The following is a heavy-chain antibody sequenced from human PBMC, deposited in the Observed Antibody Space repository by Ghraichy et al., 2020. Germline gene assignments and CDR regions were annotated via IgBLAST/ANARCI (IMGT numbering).Heavy chain of an antibody. CDR3: ARDQNDYGDYEGLNY. D-gene: IGHD4-17*01. Sequence: LRLSCAASGFTFSSYGMHWVRQAPGKGLEWVAVIWYDGSNKYYADSVKGRFTISRDNSKNTLYLQMNSLRAEDTAVYYCARDQNDYGDYEGLNYWGQGTLVTVSS. V-gene: IGHV3-33*01. J-gene: IGHJ4*02. CDR2: IWYDGSNK. CDR1: GFTFSSYG.